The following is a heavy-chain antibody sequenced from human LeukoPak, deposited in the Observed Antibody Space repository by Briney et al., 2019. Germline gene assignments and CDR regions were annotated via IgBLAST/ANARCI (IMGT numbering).Heavy chain of an antibody. D-gene: IGHD2-15*01. J-gene: IGHJ4*02. CDR1: GYSISSGYY. CDR3: GGSCPHQPNS. V-gene: IGHV4-38-2*02. Sequence: PSETLSLTCTVSGYSISSGYYWGWIRQPPGKGLEWIGSIHIGGSTYYNPSFKSRVTISVDTSKNQFSLKLRSVTAADTAMYCSGGSCPHQPNSWGQGTLVTVSS. CDR2: IHIGGST.